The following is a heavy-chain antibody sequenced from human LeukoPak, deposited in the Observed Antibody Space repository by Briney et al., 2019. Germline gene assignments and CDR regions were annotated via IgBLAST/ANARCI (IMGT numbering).Heavy chain of an antibody. V-gene: IGHV4-59*01. CDR2: IYYSGST. CDR1: GGSISSYY. J-gene: IGHJ3*02. CDR3: ARAPMTTVSRDAFDI. D-gene: IGHD4-17*01. Sequence: PSETLSLTCTVSGGSISSYYWSWIRQPPGKGLEWIGYIYYSGSTNYNPSLKSRVTISVDTSKNQFSLKLSSVTAADTAVYYCARAPMTTVSRDAFDIWGQGTMVTVSS.